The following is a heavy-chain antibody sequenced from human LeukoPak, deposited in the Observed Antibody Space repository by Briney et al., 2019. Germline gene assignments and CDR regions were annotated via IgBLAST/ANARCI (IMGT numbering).Heavy chain of an antibody. V-gene: IGHV3-48*02. Sequence: GGSLRLSCAASGFTFSSNSFNGVRQAPGKGREGVSYISSSSSTIYYADSVKGRFTISRDNAKKSLYLQMNSLRDEDTAVYYCARETIAASLVDYWGQGTLVTVSS. J-gene: IGHJ4*02. CDR2: ISSSSSTI. D-gene: IGHD6-13*01. CDR3: ARETIAASLVDY. CDR1: GFTFSSNS.